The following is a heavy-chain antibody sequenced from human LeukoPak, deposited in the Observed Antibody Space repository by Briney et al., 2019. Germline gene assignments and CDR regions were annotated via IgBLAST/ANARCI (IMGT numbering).Heavy chain of an antibody. CDR2: ISSSGSAI. CDR1: GFTFSDYY. V-gene: IGHV3-11*01. CDR3: ARAEMATEFDY. J-gene: IGHJ4*02. D-gene: IGHD5-24*01. Sequence: GGSLRLSCAASGFTFSDYYMSWIRQAPGKGLEWVSYISSSGSAIYYADSVKGRFTISRDNAKNSLYLQMNSLRAEDTAVYYCARAEMATEFDYWGQGTLVTVSS.